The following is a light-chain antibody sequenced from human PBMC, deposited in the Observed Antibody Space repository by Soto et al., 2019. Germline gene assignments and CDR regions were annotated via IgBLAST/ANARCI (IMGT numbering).Light chain of an antibody. CDR2: LCS. Sequence: DIVMTQSPLSLPVTPAAPASISCRSSQSLLHSNGYKYLVWYLQKPGQSPQLLIYLCSSRASGVPDMLSGSGSGTSFPLKISRVEDEEVGVYYCMQSLQIPPTFGGGTMVEIK. J-gene: IGKJ4*01. V-gene: IGKV2-28*01. CDR1: QSLLHSNGYKY. CDR3: MQSLQIPPT.